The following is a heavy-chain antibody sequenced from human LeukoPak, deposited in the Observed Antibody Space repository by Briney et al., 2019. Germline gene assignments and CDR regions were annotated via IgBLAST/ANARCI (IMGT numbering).Heavy chain of an antibody. CDR2: ISHSGNT. J-gene: IGHJ4*02. CDR1: GDSITSTYY. CDR3: ARLKVGDSSGYRRTSFDY. Sequence: PSETLSLTCNVSGDSITSTYYWGWIRQPPGKGLEWIGSISHSGNTYYNPSLKSRVTISVDTSKNHFSLNLSAVTAADTAVYYCARLKVGDSSGYRRTSFDYWGQGTLVTVSS. V-gene: IGHV4-38-2*02. D-gene: IGHD3-22*01.